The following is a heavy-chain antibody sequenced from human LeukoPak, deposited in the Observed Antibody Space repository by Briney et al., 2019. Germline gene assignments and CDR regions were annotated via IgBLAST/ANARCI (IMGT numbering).Heavy chain of an antibody. CDR2: IYTSGST. Sequence: PSETLSLTCTVSGGSISSYYWSRIRQPAGKGLEWIGRIYTSGSTNYNPSLTSRVTMSVDTSKNQFSLKLSSVTAADTAVYYCAREDSSGWGYFQHWGQGTLVTVSS. V-gene: IGHV4-4*07. J-gene: IGHJ1*01. CDR1: GGSISSYY. D-gene: IGHD6-19*01. CDR3: AREDSSGWGYFQH.